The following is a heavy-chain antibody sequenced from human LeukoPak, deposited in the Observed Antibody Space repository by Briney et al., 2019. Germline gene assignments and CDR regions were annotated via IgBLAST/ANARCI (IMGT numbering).Heavy chain of an antibody. V-gene: IGHV3-11*01. CDR3: ARDRDDFWSGYPPHYGMDV. D-gene: IGHD3-3*01. CDR2: ISSSGSTI. J-gene: IGHJ6*02. CDR1: GFTFSDYY. Sequence: GGSLRLSCAASGFTFSDYYMSWIRQAPGKGLEWVSYISSSGSTIYYADSVKGRFTISRDNAKNSLYLQMNSLRAEDTAVYYCARDRDDFWSGYPPHYGMDVWGQGTTVTVSS.